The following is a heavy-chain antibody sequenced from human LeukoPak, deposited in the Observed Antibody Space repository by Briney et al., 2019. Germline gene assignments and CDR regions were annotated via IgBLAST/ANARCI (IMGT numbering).Heavy chain of an antibody. Sequence: PGGSLRLSCAASGFTFSSYAMSWVRQAPGKGLEWVSAISGSGGSTYYADSVKGRFTISRDNSKNTLYLQMNSLRAEDTAVYYCAKDREYYDSSGYYYWALVALDIWGQGTMVTVSS. J-gene: IGHJ3*02. CDR2: ISGSGGST. CDR3: AKDREYYDSSGYYYWALVALDI. D-gene: IGHD3-22*01. CDR1: GFTFSSYA. V-gene: IGHV3-23*01.